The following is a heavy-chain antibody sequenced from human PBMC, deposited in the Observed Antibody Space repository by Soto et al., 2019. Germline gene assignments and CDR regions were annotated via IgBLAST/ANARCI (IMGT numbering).Heavy chain of an antibody. J-gene: IGHJ4*02. D-gene: IGHD3-22*01. CDR1: GYTFTNYY. CDR3: AREDLISMRDYYFTY. V-gene: IGHV1-46*01. Sequence: ASVKVSCKASGYTFTNYYIHWVRQAPGQGLEWMGIINPSGGSTSYAQRFRGRVTMTRDTSTSTVYMDLSGLRSDDTAVYYCAREDLISMRDYYFTYWGQGTMVTVSS. CDR2: INPSGGST.